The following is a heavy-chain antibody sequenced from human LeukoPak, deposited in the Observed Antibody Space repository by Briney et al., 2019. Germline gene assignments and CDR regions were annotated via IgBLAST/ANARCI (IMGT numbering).Heavy chain of an antibody. J-gene: IGHJ4*02. Sequence: SETLSLTCAVYGGSFSGYYWSWIRQPPGKGLEWIGEINHSGSTNYNPSLKSRVTISVDTSKNQFSLKLSSVTAADTAVYYCARGKVDTAMVNFDCWGQGTLVTVSS. CDR3: ARGKVDTAMVNFDC. CDR2: INHSGST. V-gene: IGHV4-34*01. CDR1: GGSFSGYY. D-gene: IGHD5-18*01.